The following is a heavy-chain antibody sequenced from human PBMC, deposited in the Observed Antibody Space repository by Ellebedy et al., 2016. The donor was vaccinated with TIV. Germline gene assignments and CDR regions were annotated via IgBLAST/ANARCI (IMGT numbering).Heavy chain of an antibody. CDR1: GGSISSYY. CDR2: IYTSGST. V-gene: IGHV4-4*07. CDR3: ARVQHGSGSRIDY. D-gene: IGHD3-10*01. Sequence: SETLSLXXTVSGGSISSYYWSWIRQPAGKGLEWIGRIYTSGSTNYNPSLKSRVTISVDTSKNQFSLKLSSVTAADTAVYYCARVQHGSGSRIDYWGQGTLVTVSS. J-gene: IGHJ4*02.